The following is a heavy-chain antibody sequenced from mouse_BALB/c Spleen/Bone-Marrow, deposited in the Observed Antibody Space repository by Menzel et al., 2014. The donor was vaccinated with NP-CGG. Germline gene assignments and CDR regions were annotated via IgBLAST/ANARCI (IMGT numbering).Heavy chain of an antibody. CDR2: IRNKANGYTI. CDR1: GFTFTDYY. D-gene: IGHD2-12*01. CDR3: ARDDSDGGGRRYDY. V-gene: IGHV7-3*02. J-gene: IGHJ2*01. Sequence: EVKLVESGGGLVQPGGFLGLSCATSGFTFTDYYMNWVRQPPGKALEWLGFIRNKANGYTIEYSASVKGRFTITRDNSERTFYLPMNTLGGYDSATYDCARDDSDGGGRRYDYWGQGTTLTVSS.